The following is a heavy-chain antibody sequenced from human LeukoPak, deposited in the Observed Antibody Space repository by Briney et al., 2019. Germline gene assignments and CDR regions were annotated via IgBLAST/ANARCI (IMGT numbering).Heavy chain of an antibody. CDR1: GFTFSSYS. CDR2: ISYDGSNK. V-gene: IGHV3-30*03. CDR3: ARDFRCSSTSCYSYGMDV. D-gene: IGHD2-2*01. J-gene: IGHJ6*02. Sequence: GGSLRLSCAASGFTFSSYSMNWVRQAPGKGLEWVAVISYDGSNKYYADSVKGRFTISRDNSKNTLYLQMNSLRAEDTAVYYCARDFRCSSTSCYSYGMDVWGQGTTVTVSS.